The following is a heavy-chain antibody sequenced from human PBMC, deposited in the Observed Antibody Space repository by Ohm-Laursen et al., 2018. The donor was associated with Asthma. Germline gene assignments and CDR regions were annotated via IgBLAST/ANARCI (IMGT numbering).Heavy chain of an antibody. CDR3: ARIGQYGDYDY. V-gene: IGHV2-70*04. CDR2: IDWDDDK. CDR1: GFSLSTSGMR. D-gene: IGHD4-17*01. Sequence: TQTLTLTCTFSGFSLSTSGMRVSWIRQPPGKALEWLARIDWDDDKFYSTSLKTRLTISKDTSKNQVVLTMTSMDPVDTATYYCARIGQYGDYDYWGQGTLVTVSS. J-gene: IGHJ4*02.